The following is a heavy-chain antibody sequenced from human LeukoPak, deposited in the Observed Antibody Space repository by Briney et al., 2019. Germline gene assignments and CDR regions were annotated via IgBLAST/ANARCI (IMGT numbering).Heavy chain of an antibody. D-gene: IGHD6-6*01. CDR3: ASEGGSSSRADMDV. CDR2: INPNGGST. CDR1: GYTFTSYG. V-gene: IGHV1-46*01. J-gene: IGHJ6*04. Sequence: ASVTVSCTASGYTFTSYGIRWLRRAPGQGLEWMGMINPNGGSTSYAQSFQGRVTMTGDMSTSRVCMGLSCLSAADTAVYYCASEGGSSSRADMDVWGKGPTVPVSS.